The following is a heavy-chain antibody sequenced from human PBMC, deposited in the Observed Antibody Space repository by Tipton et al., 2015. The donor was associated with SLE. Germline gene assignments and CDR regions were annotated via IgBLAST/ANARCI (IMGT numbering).Heavy chain of an antibody. CDR2: VYLSGNS. D-gene: IGHD3-22*01. CDR3: ARVGHGFDDSGYNSHYYYMDV. J-gene: IGHJ6*03. Sequence: TLSLTCDVSGGSINSRNRWNWVRQPPGQGLEWIGEVYLSGNSNYLPSLRSRITISLDKSKSQFSLRLSSATAADTAVYYCARVGHGFDDSGYNSHYYYMDVWGKGTTVTVSS. CDR1: GGSINSRNR. V-gene: IGHV4-4*02.